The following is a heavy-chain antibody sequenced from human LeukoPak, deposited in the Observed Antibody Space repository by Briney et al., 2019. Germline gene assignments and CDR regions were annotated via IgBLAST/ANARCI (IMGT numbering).Heavy chain of an antibody. CDR3: AKGHRGHYYGSGSYPNKGGFDP. CDR2: ISWNSGSI. V-gene: IGHV3-9*01. D-gene: IGHD3-10*01. Sequence: GGSLRLSCAASGFTFDDYAMHWVRQAPGEGLEWVSGISWNSGSIGYADSVKGRFTISRDNAKNSLYLQMNSLRAEDTALYYCAKGHRGHYYGSGSYPNKGGFDPWGQGTLVTVSS. J-gene: IGHJ5*02. CDR1: GFTFDDYA.